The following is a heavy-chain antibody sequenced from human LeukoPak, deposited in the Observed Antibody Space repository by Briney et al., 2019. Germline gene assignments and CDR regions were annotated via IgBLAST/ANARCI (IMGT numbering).Heavy chain of an antibody. CDR2: IIPIFGTA. J-gene: IGHJ4*02. Sequence: SVKVSCKASGYTFTSYGISWVRQAPGQGLEWMGGIIPIFGTANYAQKFQGRVTITADESTSTAYMEPSSLRSEDTAVYYAVVVASAFDYWGQGTLVTVSS. V-gene: IGHV1-69*13. CDR3: VVVASAFDY. D-gene: IGHD2-15*01. CDR1: GYTFTSYG.